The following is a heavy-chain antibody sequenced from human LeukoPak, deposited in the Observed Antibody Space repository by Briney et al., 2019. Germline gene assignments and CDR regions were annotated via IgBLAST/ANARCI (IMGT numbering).Heavy chain of an antibody. Sequence: GGSLRLSCAASGFTFSNYVMHWVRQAPGKGLEWVAVVSYDGSSPYHADSVRGRFSISSDHSKNTVYLQMDSLGVEDTAVYYCARERVGTAETFDNWGQGTLVTVSS. V-gene: IGHV3-30-3*01. CDR1: GFTFSNYV. CDR2: VSYDGSSP. D-gene: IGHD1-26*01. CDR3: ARERVGTAETFDN. J-gene: IGHJ4*02.